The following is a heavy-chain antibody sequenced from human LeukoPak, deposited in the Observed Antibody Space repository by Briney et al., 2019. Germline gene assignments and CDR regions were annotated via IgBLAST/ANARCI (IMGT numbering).Heavy chain of an antibody. CDR3: ARGIVVVVGASDHFDY. Sequence: GGSLRLSCVASGFTFSTYWMNWVRQAPGKGLERVGTISPDGSDKYYVDSVKGRFTISRDNAKTSLYLQINSLRADDTALYFCARGIVVVVGASDHFDYWGQGTLTTVSS. CDR1: GFTFSTYW. J-gene: IGHJ4*02. D-gene: IGHD2-15*01. V-gene: IGHV3-7*01. CDR2: ISPDGSDK.